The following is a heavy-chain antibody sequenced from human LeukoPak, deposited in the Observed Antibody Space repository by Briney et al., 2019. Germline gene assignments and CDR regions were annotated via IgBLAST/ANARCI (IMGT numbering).Heavy chain of an antibody. D-gene: IGHD2-2*01. CDR1: GYTFTGYY. J-gene: IGHJ4*02. CDR2: INPNSGGT. V-gene: IGHV1-2*02. CDR3: ARLEGTSADL. Sequence: ASVKVSCTASGYTFTGYYMYWVRQAHAQGLEWMGWINPNSGGTNNAQKFQGRVTMTRDTSISTAYMELSRLRSDDTAVYYCARLEGTSADLWGQGSLVTVSS.